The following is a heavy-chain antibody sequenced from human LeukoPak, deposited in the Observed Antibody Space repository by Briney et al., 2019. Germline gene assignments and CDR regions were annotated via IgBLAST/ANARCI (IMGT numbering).Heavy chain of an antibody. V-gene: IGHV3-7*01. CDR1: GFTFSSYW. CDR3: ARVRSKITMVRGVIIRAGDFDY. D-gene: IGHD3-10*01. Sequence: GGSLRLSCAASGFTFSSYWMSWVRQAPGKGLEWVANIKQDGSEKYYVDSVKGRFTISRDNAKNSPYLQMNSLRAEDTAVYYCARVRSKITMVRGVIIRAGDFDYWGQGTLVTVSS. CDR2: IKQDGSEK. J-gene: IGHJ4*02.